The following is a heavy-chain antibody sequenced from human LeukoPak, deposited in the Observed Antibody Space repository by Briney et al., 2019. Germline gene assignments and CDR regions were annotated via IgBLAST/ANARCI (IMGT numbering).Heavy chain of an antibody. D-gene: IGHD3-22*01. V-gene: IGHV3-33*01. J-gene: IGHJ5*02. Sequence: GGSLRLSCAASGFTISSYAMHWVGQALGKGLEWVAVIWYDGSKKYYADSVKGRFTISRDNSKNTLYLQMNSLRAEDTAVYYCARENYYDSSGYAAPPSNWFDPWGQGTLFTVSS. CDR3: ARENYYDSSGYAAPPSNWFDP. CDR2: IWYDGSKK. CDR1: GFTISSYA.